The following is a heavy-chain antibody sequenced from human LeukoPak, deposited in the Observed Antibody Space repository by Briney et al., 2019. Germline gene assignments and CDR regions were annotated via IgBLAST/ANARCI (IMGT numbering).Heavy chain of an antibody. CDR3: ATLTGTDY. J-gene: IGHJ4*02. V-gene: IGHV4-59*01. CDR2: IYYSGST. CDR1: GGSNSSYY. D-gene: IGHD1-20*01. Sequence: TSSETLSLTCTVSGGSNSSYYWSWIRQPPGKGLEWIGYIYYSGSTNYNPSLKSRVTISVDTSKNQFSLKLSPVTASDTAVYYCATLTGTDYWGQGTLVTVSS.